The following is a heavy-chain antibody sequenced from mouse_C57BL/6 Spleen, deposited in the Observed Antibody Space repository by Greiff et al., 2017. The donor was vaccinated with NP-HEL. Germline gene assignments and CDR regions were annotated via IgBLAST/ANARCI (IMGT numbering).Heavy chain of an antibody. D-gene: IGHD1-1*01. V-gene: IGHV1-9*01. CDR3: ASLFITTVVATGFDV. J-gene: IGHJ1*03. CDR1: GYTFTGYW. CDR2: ILPGSGST. Sequence: QVQLQQSGAELMKPGASVKLSCKATGYTFTGYWIEWVKQRPGHGLEWIGEILPGSGSTNYIEKFKGKATFTADTSSNTAYMQLSSLTTEDSAIYYCASLFITTVVATGFDVWGTGTTVTVSS.